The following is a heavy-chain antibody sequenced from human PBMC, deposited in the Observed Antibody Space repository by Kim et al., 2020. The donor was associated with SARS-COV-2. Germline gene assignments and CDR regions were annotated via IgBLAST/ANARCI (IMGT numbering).Heavy chain of an antibody. CDR3: AKDRGAYDYIWGSYLPPLGV. CDR1: GFTFSSYA. CDR2: ISGSGGST. J-gene: IGHJ6*04. Sequence: GGSLRLSCAASGFTFSSYAMSWVRQAPGKGLEWVSAISGSGGSTYYADSVKGRFTISRDNSKNTLYLQMNSLRAEDTAVYYCAKDRGAYDYIWGSYLPPLGVWGKGTTVTVSS. D-gene: IGHD3-16*02. V-gene: IGHV3-23*01.